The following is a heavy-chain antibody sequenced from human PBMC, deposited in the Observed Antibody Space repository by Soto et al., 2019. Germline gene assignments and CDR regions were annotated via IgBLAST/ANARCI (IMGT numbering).Heavy chain of an antibody. V-gene: IGHV5-51*01. J-gene: IGHJ6*02. Sequence: GESLKISCKGSGYSFTSYWIGWVRQMPGKGLEWMGIIYPGDSDTRYSPSFQGQVTISADKSISTAYLQWSSLKASDTAMYYCARHIPYSNRYYYYYYGMDVWGQGTTVTVSS. CDR2: IYPGDSDT. CDR3: ARHIPYSNRYYYYYYGMDV. CDR1: GYSFTSYW. D-gene: IGHD4-4*01.